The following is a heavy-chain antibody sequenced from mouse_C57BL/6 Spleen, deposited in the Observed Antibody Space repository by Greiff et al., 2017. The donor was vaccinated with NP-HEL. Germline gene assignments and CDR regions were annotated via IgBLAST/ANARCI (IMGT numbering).Heavy chain of an antibody. Sequence: QVQLKESGAELVRPGTSVKVSCKASGYAFTNYLIEWVKQRPGQGLEWIGVINPGSGGTNYNEKFKGKATLTADKSSSTAYMQLSSLPSEDSAVYFCARGDDRYAMDYWGQGTSVTVSS. J-gene: IGHJ4*01. D-gene: IGHD2-12*01. CDR2: INPGSGGT. CDR3: ARGDDRYAMDY. CDR1: GYAFTNYL. V-gene: IGHV1-54*01.